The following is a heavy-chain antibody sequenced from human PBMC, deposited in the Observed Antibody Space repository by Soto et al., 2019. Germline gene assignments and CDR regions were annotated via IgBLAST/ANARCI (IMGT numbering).Heavy chain of an antibody. J-gene: IGHJ5*02. Sequence: QVTLKESGPVLVKPTETLTLRCTVSGLSITDSEMGVSWIRQPPGQPLEWLAHIDSSGEKSYRTFLKSRLATSNDTSKSQIVLTMTNMDPADTATSYCARRHLAVAVSTWFDPWGQGIPVTASS. V-gene: IGHV2-26*01. CDR1: GLSITDSEMG. CDR2: IDSSGEK. D-gene: IGHD6-13*01. CDR3: ARRHLAVAVSTWFDP.